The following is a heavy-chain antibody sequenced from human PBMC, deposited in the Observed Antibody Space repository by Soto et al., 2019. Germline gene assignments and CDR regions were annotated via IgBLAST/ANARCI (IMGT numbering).Heavy chain of an antibody. Sequence: QVHLQQWGAGLLKPSETLSLTCAVYGGSFSGYYWSWIRQPPGKGLECIGEINHSGRTNFNPSHKSRANISVDTSKTQFSLYLSSVTAADTAVYYCAANRKTTVTAYCYFDLWGRGTLVSVSS. CDR2: INHSGRT. J-gene: IGHJ2*01. D-gene: IGHD4-17*01. V-gene: IGHV4-34*01. CDR1: GGSFSGYY. CDR3: AANRKTTVTAYCYFDL.